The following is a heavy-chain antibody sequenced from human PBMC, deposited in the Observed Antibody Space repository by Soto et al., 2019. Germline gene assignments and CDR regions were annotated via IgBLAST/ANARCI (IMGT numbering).Heavy chain of an antibody. J-gene: IGHJ5*02. D-gene: IGHD3-3*01. CDR2: ISGDGTRT. CDR3: VKDLRPNRGWFGP. Sequence: LRLSCAASGFNFYNYAITWVRQAPGKGLEWVSGISGDGTRTYYGDSVKGRFTISRDNSKNTVFLQMNSLRAEDTALYYCVKDLRPNRGWFGPWGQGTRVTVSS. CDR1: GFNFYNYA. V-gene: IGHV3-23*01.